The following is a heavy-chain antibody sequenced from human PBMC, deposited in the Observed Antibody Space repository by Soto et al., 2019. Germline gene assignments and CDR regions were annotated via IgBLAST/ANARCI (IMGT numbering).Heavy chain of an antibody. CDR3: ARVGGLAARTFYY. CDR2: IYYSGST. V-gene: IGHV4-59*01. Sequence: PSETLSLTCTVSGGSISHFYWSWIRQPPGKGLEWIGYIYYSGSTNYNPSLKSRVTISVDTSKNQFSLNLRSMSPADTAVYYCARVGGLAARTFYYWGPGTLVTVS. CDR1: GGSISHFY. J-gene: IGHJ4*02. D-gene: IGHD6-6*01.